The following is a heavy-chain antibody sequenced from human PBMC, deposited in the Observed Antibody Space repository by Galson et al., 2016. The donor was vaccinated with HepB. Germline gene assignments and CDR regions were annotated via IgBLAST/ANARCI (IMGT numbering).Heavy chain of an antibody. Sequence: CAGSGFTFSTNWMSWVRQAPGRGLEWVANIKEDGSEKYYVDSVKGRFTISRDNAKNSLFLQMNSLRAEDTAVYYCARGGRDTAMDYYYYGMDVWGQGTTVTVSS. D-gene: IGHD5-18*01. J-gene: IGHJ6*02. V-gene: IGHV3-7*02. CDR1: GFTFSTNW. CDR3: ARGGRDTAMDYYYYGMDV. CDR2: IKEDGSEK.